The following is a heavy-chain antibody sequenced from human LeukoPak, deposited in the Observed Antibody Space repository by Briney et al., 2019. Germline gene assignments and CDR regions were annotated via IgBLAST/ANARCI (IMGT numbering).Heavy chain of an antibody. CDR2: ISASGGST. V-gene: IGHV3-23*01. CDR3: AKSLRYYDSSGYYRWFDP. J-gene: IGHJ5*02. Sequence: GGSLRLSCAASGFTFSSYAMSWVRQAPGKGLEWVSAISASGGSTYYADSVKGRFTISRDNSKNTLYLQMNSLRAEDTAVYYCAKSLRYYDSSGYYRWFDPWGQGTLVTVSS. CDR1: GFTFSSYA. D-gene: IGHD3-22*01.